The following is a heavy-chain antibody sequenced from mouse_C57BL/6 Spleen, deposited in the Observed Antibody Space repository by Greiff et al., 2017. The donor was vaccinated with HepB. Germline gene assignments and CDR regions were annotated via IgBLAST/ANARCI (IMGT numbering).Heavy chain of an antibody. D-gene: IGHD4-1*01. Sequence: QVQLQQSGAELVKPGASVKISCKASGYAFSSYWMNWVKQRPGKGLEWIGQIYPGDGDTNYNGKFKGKATLTADKSSRTAYMQLSSLTSEDSAVYFCAKLAREPLYWYFDVCGTVTTVTISS. CDR2: IYPGDGDT. J-gene: IGHJ1*03. CDR3: AKLAREPLYWYFDV. V-gene: IGHV1-80*01. CDR1: GYAFSSYW.